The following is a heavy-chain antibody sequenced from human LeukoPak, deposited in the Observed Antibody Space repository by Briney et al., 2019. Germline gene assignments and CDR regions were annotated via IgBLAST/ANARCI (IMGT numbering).Heavy chain of an antibody. Sequence: GESLKISCKASGYRFTDYWIGWVRQMPGKGLEWMGIIYPDDSDTRYSPSFQGQVTISADKSISTAYLQWSSLKASDTAMYYCARHPPIDYDSSGYPDYWGQGTLVTVSS. CDR1: GYRFTDYW. D-gene: IGHD3-22*01. CDR2: IYPDDSDT. CDR3: ARHPPIDYDSSGYPDY. V-gene: IGHV5-51*01. J-gene: IGHJ4*02.